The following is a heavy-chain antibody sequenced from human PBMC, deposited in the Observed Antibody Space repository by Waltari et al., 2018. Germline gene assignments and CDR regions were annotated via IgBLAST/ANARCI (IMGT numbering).Heavy chain of an antibody. CDR1: GYSISTAYF. V-gene: IGHV4-38-2*02. J-gene: IGHJ4*02. Sequence: QVQLQESGPGLVKPSETLSLTFTVSGYSISTAYFWGWIGQAPGQGLEWIVSIYHSGSTYNNPALRRRVTISVYTSRNLLPLKVNSSAAADTTVYYCARGETVTTPLAHWGQGTLVTVSS. CDR3: ARGETVTTPLAH. CDR2: IYHSGST. D-gene: IGHD4-17*01.